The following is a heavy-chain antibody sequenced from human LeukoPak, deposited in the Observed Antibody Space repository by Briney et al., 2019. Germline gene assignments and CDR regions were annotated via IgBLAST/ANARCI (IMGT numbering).Heavy chain of an antibody. Sequence: ASVKVCGKASGXTFTAYYLHWVRQAPGQGREWMGWIHPNSGGTNYAQNFQGRVSMTTDTSISTVYMELSRLRSDDTAVYYCARDYYGSGTYYKDYWGQGTLVTVSS. V-gene: IGHV1-2*02. CDR2: IHPNSGGT. J-gene: IGHJ4*02. D-gene: IGHD3-10*01. CDR3: ARDYYGSGTYYKDY. CDR1: GXTFTAYY.